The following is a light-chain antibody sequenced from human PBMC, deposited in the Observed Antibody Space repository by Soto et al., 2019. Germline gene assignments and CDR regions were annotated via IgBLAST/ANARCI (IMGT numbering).Light chain of an antibody. CDR3: QSYDSSLSGSV. V-gene: IGLV1-40*01. J-gene: IGLJ3*02. CDR1: SSNIGAGYD. Sequence: QSVLTQPPSVSGAPGQRVTISCTGSSSNIGAGYDVHWYQQLPGTAPKLLIYGNSNRPSGVPDRFSGSKSGTSASLAITGLQAKDEADYYCQSYDSSLSGSVFGGGTTLTVL. CDR2: GNS.